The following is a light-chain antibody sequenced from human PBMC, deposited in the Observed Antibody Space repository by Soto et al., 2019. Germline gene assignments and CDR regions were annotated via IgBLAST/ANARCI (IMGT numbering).Light chain of an antibody. Sequence: QSVLTQPASVSGSPGQSITISCTGTSRGVGGYNYVSWYQQHPGKAPKLMIYDVSNRPSGVSNRFSGSKSGNTASLTISGLQAEDEADYYCSSYTSSSTQVFGTGTKVTVL. V-gene: IGLV2-14*01. CDR3: SSYTSSSTQV. CDR2: DVS. J-gene: IGLJ1*01. CDR1: SRGVGGYNY.